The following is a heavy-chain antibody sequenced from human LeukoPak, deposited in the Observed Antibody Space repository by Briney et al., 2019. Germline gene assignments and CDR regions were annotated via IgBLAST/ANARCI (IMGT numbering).Heavy chain of an antibody. D-gene: IGHD3-22*01. CDR3: AREKLSFFDSSGYFDY. CDR1: GFTFSSYE. Sequence: PGGSLRLSCAASGFTFSSYEMNWVRQAPGKGLEWVSFISSSGSAIHYADSVRGRSTISRDNAKNSLYLQMSRLRAEDTAVYYCAREKLSFFDSSGYFDYWGQGTLVTVSS. CDR2: ISSSGSAI. J-gene: IGHJ4*02. V-gene: IGHV3-48*03.